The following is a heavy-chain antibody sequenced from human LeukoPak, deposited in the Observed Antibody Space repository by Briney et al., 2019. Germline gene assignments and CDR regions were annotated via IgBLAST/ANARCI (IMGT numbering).Heavy chain of an antibody. D-gene: IGHD2-8*01. V-gene: IGHV1-18*01. CDR1: GYTFTSYG. J-gene: IGHJ6*02. Sequence: VSVKVSCKASGYTFTSYGISWVRQAPGQGLEWMGWISAYNGNTNYAQKLQGRVTMTTDTSTSTAYMELRSLRSDDTAVYYCARGGSGYCTNGVCYTKRNYYYGMDVWGQGTTVTVSS. CDR3: ARGGSGYCTNGVCYTKRNYYYGMDV. CDR2: ISAYNGNT.